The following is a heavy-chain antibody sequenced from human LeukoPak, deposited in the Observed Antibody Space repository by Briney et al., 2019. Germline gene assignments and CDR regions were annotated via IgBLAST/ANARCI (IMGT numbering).Heavy chain of an antibody. V-gene: IGHV4-59*01. CDR1: GGSITSYY. J-gene: IGHJ4*01. CDR2: IYCSGNT. CDR3: AREDSGTSIDY. D-gene: IGHD1-26*01. Sequence: KTSETLSLTCTVSGGSITSYYYTWIRQPPGKGLEWIGYIYCSGNTNYNPSLKSRVTMSLDMSKNQFSLRLTSVTAADTAVYYCAREDSGTSIDYWGQGTLVTVSS.